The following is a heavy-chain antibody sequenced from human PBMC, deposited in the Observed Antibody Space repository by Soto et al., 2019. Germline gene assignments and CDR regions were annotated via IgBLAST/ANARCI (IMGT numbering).Heavy chain of an antibody. CDR1: GFTFSNSA. CDR3: AADVIAVAGDFDH. CDR2: IVVGSGHP. V-gene: IGHV1-58*01. D-gene: IGHD6-19*01. Sequence: ASVKVSCKASGFTFSNSAVQWVRQSRGQRLEWMGWIVVGSGHPNLAQKFQDRFTLTRDMSTGTAYMELSSLRSEDTAVYYCAADVIAVAGDFDHWGQGTHVTVSS. J-gene: IGHJ4*02.